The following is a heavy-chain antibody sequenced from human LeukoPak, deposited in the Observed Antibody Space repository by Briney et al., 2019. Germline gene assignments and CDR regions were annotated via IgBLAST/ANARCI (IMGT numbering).Heavy chain of an antibody. CDR2: IYHSGST. V-gene: IGHV4-38-2*02. D-gene: IGHD6-19*01. CDR3: ARDLTRIAVAGYFDY. Sequence: SETLSLTCTVSGYSISSGYYWGWIRQPPGKGLEWIGSIYHSGSTYYNPSLKSRVTISVDTSKNQFSLELSSVTAADTAVYYCARDLTRIAVAGYFDYWGQGTLVTVSS. J-gene: IGHJ4*02. CDR1: GYSISSGYY.